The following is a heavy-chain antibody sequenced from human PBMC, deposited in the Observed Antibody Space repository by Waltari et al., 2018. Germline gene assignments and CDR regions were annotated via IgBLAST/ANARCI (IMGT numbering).Heavy chain of an antibody. CDR2: ISVEGSIR. CDR3: AKERDKQISTCYDH. CDR1: GFTFSQYG. V-gene: IGHV3-30*18. J-gene: IGHJ5*02. D-gene: IGHD2-21*01. Sequence: VQLVESGGGVVQPGRSLRLSCAASGFTFSQYGMQWVRQAPGKEPQGGAVISVEGSIRKYADSVKGCFTISRDNSKDTLYLQMDSLRVDDTAVYYCAKERDKQISTCYDHWVQGTLVTVSS.